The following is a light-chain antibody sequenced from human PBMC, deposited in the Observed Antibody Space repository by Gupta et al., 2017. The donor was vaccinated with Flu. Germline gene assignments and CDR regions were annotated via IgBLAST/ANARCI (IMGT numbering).Light chain of an antibody. Sequence: SSELTQDPAVSVALGQTVRMTRQGDSLRSYYASWYQQKPGQAPVLVIYGKNNRPSGIPDRFSGSSSGNTASLTITGAQAEDEADYYCNSRDSSGSVFGGGTKLTVL. V-gene: IGLV3-19*01. CDR2: GKN. CDR3: NSRDSSGSV. J-gene: IGLJ2*01. CDR1: SLRSYY.